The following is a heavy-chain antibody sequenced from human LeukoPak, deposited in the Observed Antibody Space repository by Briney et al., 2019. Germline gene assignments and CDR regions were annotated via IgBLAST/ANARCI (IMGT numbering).Heavy chain of an antibody. V-gene: IGHV1-8*03. Sequence: ASVKVSCKASGYTFTSYDINWVRQATGQGLEWMGWMNPNSGNTGYAQKFQGRVTITADESTSTAYMELSSLRSEDTAVYYCASAYSGSYLLDYWGQGTLVTVSS. CDR1: GYTFTSYD. J-gene: IGHJ4*02. D-gene: IGHD1-26*01. CDR2: MNPNSGNT. CDR3: ASAYSGSYLLDY.